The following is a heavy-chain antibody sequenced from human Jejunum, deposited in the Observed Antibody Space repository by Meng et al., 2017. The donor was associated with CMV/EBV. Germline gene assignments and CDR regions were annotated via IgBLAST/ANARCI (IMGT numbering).Heavy chain of an antibody. J-gene: IGHJ6*02. V-gene: IGHV3-48*03. CDR2: ISTSGSPI. Sequence: AVSGFTFSSDEIIWVRQAPGKGLEWISYISTSGSPIHYADSVMGRFTISRDNAKSSLYLQMNSLRAEDTAIYYCARRLPYYGMDVWGQGTTVTVSS. CDR1: GFTFSSDE. CDR3: ARRLPYYGMDV.